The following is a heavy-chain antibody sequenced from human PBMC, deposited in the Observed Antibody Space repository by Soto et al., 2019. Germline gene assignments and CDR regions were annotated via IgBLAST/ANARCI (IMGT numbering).Heavy chain of an antibody. Sequence: QVQLVQSGAEVKKPGASVKVSCKASGYTFTSYAIHWVRQAPGPRLEWMGWINAGNGNTQYSQKFQGRVTITRDTSASLGYMEVSSVRSDDTALYNCAIEQSGEIMTMTDAFDILGQGTMVTVSS. J-gene: IGHJ3*02. V-gene: IGHV1-3*01. CDR3: AIEQSGEIMTMTDAFDI. CDR1: GYTFTSYA. D-gene: IGHD3-16*01. CDR2: INAGNGNT.